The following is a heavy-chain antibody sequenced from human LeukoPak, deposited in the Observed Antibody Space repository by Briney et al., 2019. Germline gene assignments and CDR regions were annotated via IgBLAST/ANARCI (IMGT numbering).Heavy chain of an antibody. V-gene: IGHV4-39*07. CDR1: GGSIASSNNY. CDR2: ICYTGNT. D-gene: IGHD5-18*01. CDR3: ARADYGYGY. J-gene: IGHJ4*02. Sequence: PSETLSLTCTVSGGSIASSNNYWVWIRQPPGKGLEWIGNICYTGNTYYNPSLKSRVTISVDTSKNQFSLNLASVTAADTAVYYCARADYGYGYWGQGTLVTVSS.